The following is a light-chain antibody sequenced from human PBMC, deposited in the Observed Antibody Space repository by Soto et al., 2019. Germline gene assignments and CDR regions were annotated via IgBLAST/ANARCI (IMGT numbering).Light chain of an antibody. Sequence: QSVLTQPPSVSGAPGQRVTISCTGSSSNIGAGYDLHWYQQLRGTAPKLLFYGNNKRPSGVPDRFSGAKSDTSASLAITGLQAEEEADYSCQSYDSSLSGSRVFGTGTKLTVL. CDR2: GNN. CDR1: SSNIGAGYD. J-gene: IGLJ1*01. CDR3: QSYDSSLSGSRV. V-gene: IGLV1-40*01.